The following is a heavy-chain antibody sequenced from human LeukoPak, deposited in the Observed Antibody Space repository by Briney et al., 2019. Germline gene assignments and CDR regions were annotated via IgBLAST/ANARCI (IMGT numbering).Heavy chain of an antibody. CDR2: IAGSDTRT. V-gene: IGHV3-48*03. Sequence: GGSLRLSCAASGFAFSAYEMNWVRQAPGKGLEWVSYIAGSDTRTYYADSVKGRFTIFRDNTKNSLYLQMNSLRIEDTGLYCTTLGYHLDSWGQGTLVTVSS. D-gene: IGHD3-22*01. CDR3: TTLGYHLDS. CDR1: GFAFSAYE. J-gene: IGHJ4*02.